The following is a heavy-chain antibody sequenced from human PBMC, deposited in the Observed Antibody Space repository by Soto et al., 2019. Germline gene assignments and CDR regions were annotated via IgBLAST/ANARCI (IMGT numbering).Heavy chain of an antibody. CDR1: GGSISTYY. CDR2: IFYSGSS. V-gene: IGHV4-59*08. D-gene: IGHD6-13*01. Sequence: SETLSLTCTVSGGSISTYYWNWIRQPPGQGLEWIGYIFYSGSSNYNPSLKSRVTISVDTSKNQFSLNLNSVTAADTAVYYCARSIGFNSSWDSWGQGALVTVSS. CDR3: ARSIGFNSSWDS. J-gene: IGHJ4*02.